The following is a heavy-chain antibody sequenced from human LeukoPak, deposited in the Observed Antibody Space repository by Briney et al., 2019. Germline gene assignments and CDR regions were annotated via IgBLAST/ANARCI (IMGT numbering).Heavy chain of an antibody. J-gene: IGHJ4*02. CDR1: GFTFSSYW. CDR2: IKQGGSEK. D-gene: IGHD6-19*01. CDR3: ASLIAVAGTVDY. Sequence: PGGSLRLSCAASGFTFSSYWMSWVRQAPGKGLEWVANIKQGGSEKYYVDSVKGRFTISRDNAKNSLYLQMNRLRAEDTAVYYCASLIAVAGTVDYWGQGTLVTVSS. V-gene: IGHV3-7*01.